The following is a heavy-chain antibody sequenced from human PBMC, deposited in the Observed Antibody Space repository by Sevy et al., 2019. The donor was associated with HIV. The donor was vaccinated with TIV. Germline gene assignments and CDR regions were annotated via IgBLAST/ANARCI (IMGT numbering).Heavy chain of an antibody. CDR2: IYPGDSDT. V-gene: IGHV5-51*01. CDR1: GYSFTSYW. Sequence: GESLKISCKGSGYSFTSYWIGWVRQMPGKGLEWMGIIYPGDSDTRTSPSFQGQVTISADKSISTAYLQWSSLKASDTAMYYCARPAHTMATIKTYDAFDTWGQWTMVTVSS. D-gene: IGHD5-12*01. CDR3: ARPAHTMATIKTYDAFDT. J-gene: IGHJ3*02.